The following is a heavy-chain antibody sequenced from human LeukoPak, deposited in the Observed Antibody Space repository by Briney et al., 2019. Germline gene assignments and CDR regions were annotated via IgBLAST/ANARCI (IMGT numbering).Heavy chain of an antibody. D-gene: IGHD6-13*01. CDR2: IKQDGSEK. CDR3: ARDFMYSSSWAGGY. V-gene: IGHV3-7*01. CDR1: GFTFSSYW. Sequence: GGSLRLSCAASGFTFSSYWMSWIRQAPGKGLEWVANIKQDGSEKCYVDSVKGRFTISRDNAKNSLYLQMNSLRAEDTAVYYCARDFMYSSSWAGGYWGQGTLVTVSS. J-gene: IGHJ4*02.